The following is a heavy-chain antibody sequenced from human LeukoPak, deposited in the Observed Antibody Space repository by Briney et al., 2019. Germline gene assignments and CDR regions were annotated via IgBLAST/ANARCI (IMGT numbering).Heavy chain of an antibody. CDR2: IYHSGST. CDR1: GGSISSYY. Sequence: PSETLSLTCTVSGGSISSYYWSWIRQPPGKGLEWIGSIYHSGSTYYNPSLKSRVTISVDTSKNQFSLKLSSVTAADTAVYYCARGYSGYDGYAFDIWGQGTMVTVSS. CDR3: ARGYSGYDGYAFDI. V-gene: IGHV4-38-2*02. D-gene: IGHD5-12*01. J-gene: IGHJ3*02.